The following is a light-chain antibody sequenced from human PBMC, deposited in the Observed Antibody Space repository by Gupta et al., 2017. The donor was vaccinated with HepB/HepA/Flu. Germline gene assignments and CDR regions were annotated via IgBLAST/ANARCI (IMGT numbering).Light chain of an antibody. V-gene: IGKV4-1*01. CDR3: QQNDSTPWT. J-gene: IGKJ1*01. Sequence: DIVMTQSPDSLPVSLGERATINCKSSQSVLYSSNNKNYLAWYQQKPGQPPKLLMYWASTREYGVPDGFSGRASGTDFTLTISILQAEDVAVYYCQQNDSTPWTFGQGTKVEIK. CDR2: WAS. CDR1: QSVLYSSNNKNY.